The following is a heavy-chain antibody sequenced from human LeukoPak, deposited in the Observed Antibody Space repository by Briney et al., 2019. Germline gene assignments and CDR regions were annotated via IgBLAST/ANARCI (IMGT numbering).Heavy chain of an antibody. CDR3: ARGLWGIYDAFDI. CDR1: GGSFSGYY. Sequence: SETLSLTCAVYGGSFSGYYWSWIRQPPGKGLEWIGEINHSGSTNYNPSLKSRVTISVDTSKNQFSLKLSSVTAADMAVYYCARGLWGIYDAFDIWGQGTMVTVSS. CDR2: INHSGST. D-gene: IGHD6-13*01. V-gene: IGHV4-34*01. J-gene: IGHJ3*02.